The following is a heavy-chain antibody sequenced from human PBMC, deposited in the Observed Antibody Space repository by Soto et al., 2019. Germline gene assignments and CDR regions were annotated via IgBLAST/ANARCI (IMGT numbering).Heavy chain of an antibody. Sequence: SVKVSCKASGGTFSSYAISWVRQAPGQGLEWMGGIIPIFGTANYAQKFQGRVTITADESTSTAYMELSSLRSEDTAVYYCARAPIPTYYDFWSGPNRKGGFDIWGQGTMVTVSS. CDR1: GGTFSSYA. CDR3: ARAPIPTYYDFWSGPNRKGGFDI. V-gene: IGHV1-69*13. D-gene: IGHD3-3*01. CDR2: IIPIFGTA. J-gene: IGHJ3*02.